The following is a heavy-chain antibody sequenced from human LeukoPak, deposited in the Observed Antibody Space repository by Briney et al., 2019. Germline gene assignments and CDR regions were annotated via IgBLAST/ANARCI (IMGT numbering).Heavy chain of an antibody. V-gene: IGHV3-13*01. Sequence: PGVSLRLSCAASGFTFSNYDMFWVRQATGKGLDWVSSIGTAGDTYHAGSVKGRFTISRENAENAFYLQMNSLRAEDTAVYYCGASGSGSNRGEEYWGQGTRVTVSS. CDR1: GFTFSNYD. J-gene: IGHJ4*02. CDR3: GASGSGSNRGEEY. CDR2: IGTAGDT. D-gene: IGHD3-10*01.